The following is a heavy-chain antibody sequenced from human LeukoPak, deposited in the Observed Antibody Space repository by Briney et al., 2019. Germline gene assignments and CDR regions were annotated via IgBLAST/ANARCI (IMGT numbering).Heavy chain of an antibody. CDR1: GGTFSSYA. J-gene: IGHJ4*02. D-gene: IGHD3-10*01. V-gene: IGHV1-69*04. CDR3: ARDPVRGPKAPNY. CDR2: IIPILGIA. Sequence: ASVKVSCKASGGTFSSYAISWVRQAPGQGLEWMGRIIPILGIANYAQKFQGRVTITADKSTSTAYMELSSLRSEDTAVYYCARDPVRGPKAPNYWGQGTLVTVSS.